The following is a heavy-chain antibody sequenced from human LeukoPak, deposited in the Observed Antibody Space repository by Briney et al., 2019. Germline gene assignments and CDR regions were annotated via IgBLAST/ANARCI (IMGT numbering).Heavy chain of an antibody. CDR3: ARDKFDYYDGSGYYRGFDY. CDR2: IYTSGST. CDR1: GGSISSYY. D-gene: IGHD3-22*01. J-gene: IGHJ4*02. V-gene: IGHV4-4*07. Sequence: SETLSLTCTVSGGSISSYYWSWIRQPAGKGLEWIGRIYTSGSTDYNPSLKSRVTMSVDTSKNQFSLKLSSVTAADTAVYYCARDKFDYYDGSGYYRGFDYWGQGTLVTVSS.